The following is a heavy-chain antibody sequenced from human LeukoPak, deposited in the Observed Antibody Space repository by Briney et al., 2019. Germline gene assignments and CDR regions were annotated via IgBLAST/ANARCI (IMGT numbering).Heavy chain of an antibody. CDR2: ISGSGGST. J-gene: IGHJ1*01. CDR3: AKDPYSGSFEYFQH. CDR1: GFTFSNYG. Sequence: PGGSLRLSCAASGFTFSNYGMSWVRQAPGKGLEWVSGISGSGGSTYYADSVKGRFTISRDNSKNMLYLQMNSLGADDTAVYSCAKDPYSGSFEYFQHWGQGTLVTVSS. D-gene: IGHD1-26*01. V-gene: IGHV3-23*01.